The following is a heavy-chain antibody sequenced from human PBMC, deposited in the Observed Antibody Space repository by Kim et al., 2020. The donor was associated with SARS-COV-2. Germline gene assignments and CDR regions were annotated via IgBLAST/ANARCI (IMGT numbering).Heavy chain of an antibody. V-gene: IGHV3-23*01. Sequence: GGSLRLSCAASGFTFSTYAMSWVRQAPGKGLEWVSAISGSGAGTYYADSVKGRFTISRDNSKNTLYLQMNSLRAEDTAVYYCAKDSGLWVSYYYGMDVWGQGTTVTVSS. D-gene: IGHD3-16*01. J-gene: IGHJ6*02. CDR3: AKDSGLWVSYYYGMDV. CDR1: GFTFSTYA. CDR2: ISGSGAGT.